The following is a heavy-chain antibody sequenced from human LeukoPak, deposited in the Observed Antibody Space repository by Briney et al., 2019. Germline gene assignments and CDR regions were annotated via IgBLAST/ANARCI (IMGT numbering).Heavy chain of an antibody. CDR1: GFTFRNYV. CDR2: VSTSGRRT. CDR3: ATSYYGSGSFTYSDN. J-gene: IGHJ4*02. D-gene: IGHD3-10*01. V-gene: IGHV3-23*01. Sequence: GGSLGLSCAASGFTFRNYVIHWVRQAPGMGLEWVSLVSTSGRRTSYVDSVRGRFTISRDNSKNTVYLQMNSLRVEDTAIYYCATSYYGSGSFTYSDNWGQGTLVTVSS.